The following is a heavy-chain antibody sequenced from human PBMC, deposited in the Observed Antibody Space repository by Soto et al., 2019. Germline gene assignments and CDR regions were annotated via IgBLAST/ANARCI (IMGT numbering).Heavy chain of an antibody. CDR1: GWTFTRYG. V-gene: IGHV1-18*04. J-gene: IGHJ6*02. Sequence: AGVNVSCKASGWTFTRYGISWVRQAAGQGLEGMGGSSAYNGNTNYAQKLQGRVTMTTDTSTSTAYMELRSLRSDDTAVYYCERDLGYCSSTSCYRIAAVYYYYYGMDVWGQGNPVTVSS. CDR2: SSAYNGNT. D-gene: IGHD2-2*02. CDR3: ERDLGYCSSTSCYRIAAVYYYYYGMDV.